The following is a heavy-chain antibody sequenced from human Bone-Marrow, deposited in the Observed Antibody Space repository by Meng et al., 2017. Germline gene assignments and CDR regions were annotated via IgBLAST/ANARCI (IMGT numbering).Heavy chain of an antibody. V-gene: IGHV3-9*01. Sequence: SLKISCAASGFTFDDYAMHWVRQAPGKGLGWVSVISWNSGSIGYADSVKGRFTISRDNAKNSLYLQMNSLRAEDTALYYCAKSNYYGSGSPVSQIDYWGQGTLVTVSS. CDR3: AKSNYYGSGSPVSQIDY. D-gene: IGHD3-10*01. CDR2: ISWNSGSI. J-gene: IGHJ4*02. CDR1: GFTFDDYA.